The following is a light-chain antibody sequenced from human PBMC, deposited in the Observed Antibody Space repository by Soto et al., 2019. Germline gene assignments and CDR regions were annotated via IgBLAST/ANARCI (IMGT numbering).Light chain of an antibody. CDR2: GAS. J-gene: IGKJ5*01. CDR3: HQYNAWPIT. CDR1: QSVSSN. V-gene: IGKV3-15*01. Sequence: EVVMTQSPATLSVSPGERATLSCRASQSVSSNLAWYQQKPGQAPRLLIYGASTRATGIPARFSGSGSGTEFTLTISSLQSEDFAAYYCHQYNAWPITFGPAPRLEI.